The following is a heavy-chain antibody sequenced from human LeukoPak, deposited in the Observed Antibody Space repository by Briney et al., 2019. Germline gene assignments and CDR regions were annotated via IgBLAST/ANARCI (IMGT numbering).Heavy chain of an antibody. D-gene: IGHD3-22*01. CDR1: GGSFSGYY. CDR2: INHSGST. J-gene: IGHJ4*02. Sequence: SETLSLTCAVYGGSFSGYYWSWIRQPPGKGLEWIGEINHSGSTNYNPSLKSRVTISVDTSKNQFSLKLSSVTAADTAVYYCASRNRDYYDSSGYYYWGQGTLVTVSS. V-gene: IGHV4-34*01. CDR3: ASRNRDYYDSSGYYY.